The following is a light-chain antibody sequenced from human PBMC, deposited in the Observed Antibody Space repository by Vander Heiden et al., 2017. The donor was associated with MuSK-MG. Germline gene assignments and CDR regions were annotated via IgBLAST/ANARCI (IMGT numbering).Light chain of an antibody. CDR2: AAS. V-gene: IGKV1-8*01. CDR1: QGISSY. J-gene: IGKJ4*01. CDR3: QQYDSYPLT. Sequence: AIRMTRSPSSLSASTGDRVTITCRASQGISSYLAWYQQKPGKAPKLLIYAASTLQSGVPSRFSGSGSGTDFTLTISCLQSEDFATYYCQQYDSYPLTFGGGTKVEIK.